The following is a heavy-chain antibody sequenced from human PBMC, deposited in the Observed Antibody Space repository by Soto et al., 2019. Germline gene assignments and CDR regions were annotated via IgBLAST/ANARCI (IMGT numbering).Heavy chain of an antibody. CDR3: ASGGSIAAAVVDY. CDR1: GGSVSSGSHY. D-gene: IGHD6-13*01. CDR2: IYHTGST. V-gene: IGHV4-61*01. J-gene: IGHJ4*02. Sequence: QVQLQESGPGLVKPSETLSLTCTVSGGSVSSGSHYWSWIRQPPGKGLEWIGYIYHTGSTNYNPPLNSPVPMSVYTSKNQFSLMLNSVTAADTAVYYCASGGSIAAAVVDYWGQGTLVTVSS.